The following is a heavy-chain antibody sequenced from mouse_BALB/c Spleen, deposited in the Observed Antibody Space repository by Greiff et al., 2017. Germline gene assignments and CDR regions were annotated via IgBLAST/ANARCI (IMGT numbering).Heavy chain of an antibody. D-gene: IGHD1-1*01. CDR3: ARGIYYYGSSSYWYFDV. Sequence: ESGPGLVKPSQSLSLTCTVTGYSITSDYAWNWIRQFPGNKLEWMGYISYSGSTSYNPSLKSRISITRDTSKNQFFLQLNSVTTEDTATYYCARGIYYYGSSSYWYFDVWGAGTTVTVSS. J-gene: IGHJ1*01. CDR2: ISYSGST. V-gene: IGHV3-2*02. CDR1: GYSITSDYA.